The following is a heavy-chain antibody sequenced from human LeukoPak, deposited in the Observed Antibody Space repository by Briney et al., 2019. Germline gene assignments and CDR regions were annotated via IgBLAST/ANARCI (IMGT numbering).Heavy chain of an antibody. CDR3: ARDVVLGKLLLTYGMDV. V-gene: IGHV1-18*01. Sequence: GASVKVSCKASGYTFTSYGISWVRQAPGHGLEWMGWISAYNGNTNYAQKLQGRVTMTTDTSTSTAYMELRSLRSDDTAVYYCARDVVLGKLLLTYGMDVWGQGTTVTVSS. J-gene: IGHJ6*02. CDR2: ISAYNGNT. D-gene: IGHD2-15*01. CDR1: GYTFTSYG.